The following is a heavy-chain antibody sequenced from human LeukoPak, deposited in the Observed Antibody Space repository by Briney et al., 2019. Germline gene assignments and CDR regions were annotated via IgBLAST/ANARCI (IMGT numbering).Heavy chain of an antibody. J-gene: IGHJ4*02. V-gene: IGHV3-30*02. CDR2: IRYDGNNK. D-gene: IGHD2-8*02. CDR1: GFTFSSYG. Sequence: GGSLRLSCAASGFTFSSYGMHWVRQAPGKGLEWVAFIRYDGNNKYYADSVKGRFTISRDNSKNTLYLQMNSLRAEDTAVYYCANYRTTGYWGQGTLVTVSS. CDR3: ANYRTTGY.